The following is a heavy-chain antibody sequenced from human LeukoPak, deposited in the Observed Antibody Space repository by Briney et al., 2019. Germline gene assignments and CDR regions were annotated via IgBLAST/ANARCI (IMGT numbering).Heavy chain of an antibody. CDR3: AKDRGADILTEASLDH. V-gene: IGHV3-30*18. D-gene: IGHD3-9*01. J-gene: IGHJ4*02. CDR1: GFTFSSYG. CDR2: ISFDGGNR. Sequence: TGGSLRLSCEVSGFTFSSYGMHWVRQAPGKGLEWVAVISFDGGNRYYAGSVKGRFTISRDNPKNTLYLQMTNLRVDDTAVYYCAKDRGADILTEASLDHWGQGTLVTISS.